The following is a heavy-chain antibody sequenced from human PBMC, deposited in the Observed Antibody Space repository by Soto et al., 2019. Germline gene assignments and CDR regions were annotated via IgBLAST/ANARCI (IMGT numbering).Heavy chain of an antibody. CDR2: IDPRDSYT. J-gene: IGHJ6*02. CDR1: GYSFTSYW. D-gene: IGHD6-19*01. V-gene: IGHV5-10-1*01. CDR3: ARHSYTSAANYDHNYGMDV. Sequence: GESLKISCKGSGYSFTSYWISWVRQMPGEGLEWMGKIDPRDSYTKYSPSFQGHVTISVEKSISTAYLQWSSLKASDTAIYYCARHSYTSAANYDHNYGMDVWGQGTTVTVSS.